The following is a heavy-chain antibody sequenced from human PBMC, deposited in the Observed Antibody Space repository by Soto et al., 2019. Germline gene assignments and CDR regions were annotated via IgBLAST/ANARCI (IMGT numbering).Heavy chain of an antibody. CDR1: GFTFSSYG. D-gene: IGHD6-19*01. CDR3: AKDSSGWYLGWFDP. CDR2: ISYDGNNK. V-gene: IGHV3-30*18. J-gene: IGHJ5*02. Sequence: GGSLRLSCAASGFTFSSYGMHWVRQAPGKGLEWVAVISYDGNNKYYADSVKGRFTISRDNSKNTLYLQMNSLRAEDTAVYYCAKDSSGWYLGWFDPWGQGTLVTVSS.